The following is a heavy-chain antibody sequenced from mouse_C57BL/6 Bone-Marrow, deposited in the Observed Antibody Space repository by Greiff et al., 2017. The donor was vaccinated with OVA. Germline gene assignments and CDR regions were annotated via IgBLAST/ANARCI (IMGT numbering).Heavy chain of an antibody. Sequence: VQLQQPGAELVKPGASVKLSCKASGYTFTSYWMHWVKQRPGRDLEWIGRIDPNSGGTKYNEKFKSKATRTVDKPSSTAYMQLSSLTSEDSAVYYCARWWEGYYGGLAYWGQGTRVTVSA. CDR3: ARWWEGYYGGLAY. V-gene: IGHV1-72*01. J-gene: IGHJ3*01. CDR1: GYTFTSYW. CDR2: IDPNSGGT. D-gene: IGHD1-1*01.